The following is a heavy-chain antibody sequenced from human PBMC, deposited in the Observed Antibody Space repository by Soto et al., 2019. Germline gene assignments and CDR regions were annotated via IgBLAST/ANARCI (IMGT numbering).Heavy chain of an antibody. V-gene: IGHV4-34*01. J-gene: IGHJ6*02. Sequence: PSETLSLTCSVSGGSIDSSDFYWSWIRQPPGKGLEWIGEINHSGSTNYNPSLKSRVTISVDTSKNQFSLKLSSVTAADTAVYYCARVLINYYDSSGSSPGKKNRQTDYYYGMDVWGQGTRVTVSS. CDR2: INHSGST. CDR1: GGSIDSSDFY. CDR3: ARVLINYYDSSGSSPGKKNRQTDYYYGMDV. D-gene: IGHD3-22*01.